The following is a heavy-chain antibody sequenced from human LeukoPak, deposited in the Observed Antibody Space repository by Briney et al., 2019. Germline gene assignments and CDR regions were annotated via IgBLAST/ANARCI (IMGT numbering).Heavy chain of an antibody. J-gene: IGHJ6*02. D-gene: IGHD4-17*01. CDR1: GFIFSNYN. CDR2: ISSSSSYI. V-gene: IGHV3-21*01. CDR3: ARKDDYGDYGMDV. Sequence: PGGSLRLSSAAYGFIFSNYNMNWVRQAPGKGLEWVTSISSSSSYIYYADSVKGRFTISRDNAKNSLYLQMNSLRAEDTAVYYCARKDDYGDYGMDVWGQGTTVTVSS.